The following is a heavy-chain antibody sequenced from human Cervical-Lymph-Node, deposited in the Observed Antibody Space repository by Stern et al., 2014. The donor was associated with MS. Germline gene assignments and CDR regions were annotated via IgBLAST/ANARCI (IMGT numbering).Heavy chain of an antibody. Sequence: QVQLVQSGAEVKKPGSSVKVSCKASGGISWVRQAPGQGLEWMGGVIPFVGSSNYAQKSQGRVTITADTATNTAYLELNSLRVDDTAVYYCARGGGDNWFDPWGQGTLVTVSS. CDR1: GG. J-gene: IGHJ5*02. CDR3: ARGGGDNWFDP. CDR2: VIPFVGSS. D-gene: IGHD3-16*01. V-gene: IGHV1-69*06.